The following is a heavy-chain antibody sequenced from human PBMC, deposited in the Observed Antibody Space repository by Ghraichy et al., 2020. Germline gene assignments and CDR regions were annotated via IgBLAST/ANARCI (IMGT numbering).Heavy chain of an antibody. V-gene: IGHV3-53*01. Sequence: GGSLRLSCAASGFAVGSYYMTWVRQAPGKGLEWVSLIYRGGGTNYADSVKGRFTISRDDSKNTLYLQMNSLRAEDTAVYYCARGTTVTTTPFDYWGQGTL. CDR3: ARGTTVTTTPFDY. CDR2: IYRGGGT. D-gene: IGHD4-17*01. J-gene: IGHJ4*02. CDR1: GFAVGSYY.